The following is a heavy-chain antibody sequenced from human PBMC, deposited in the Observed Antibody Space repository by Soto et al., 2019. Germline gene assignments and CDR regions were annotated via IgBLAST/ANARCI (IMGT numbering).Heavy chain of an antibody. CDR2: FSLSGTT. CDR3: ARGMTPPGAPAWYYFDS. D-gene: IGHD2-8*02. Sequence: SETLSLTCTVSGASITGSFFWGCIRQPAGKGLEWIGRFSLSGTTNYNPSLRSRVTMSADVSKNQFSLRLTSVTAADTALYYCARGMTPPGAPAWYYFDSWGQGTLVTVSS. J-gene: IGHJ4*02. CDR1: GASITGSFF. V-gene: IGHV4-4*07.